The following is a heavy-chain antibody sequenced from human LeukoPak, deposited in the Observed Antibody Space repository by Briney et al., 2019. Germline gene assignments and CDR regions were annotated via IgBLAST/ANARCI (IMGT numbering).Heavy chain of an antibody. J-gene: IGHJ4*02. D-gene: IGHD6-13*01. CDR1: GYIFTNYY. CDR2: INPSGGST. Sequence: GASVKVSCKASGYIFTNYYMHWVRQAPGQGLEWMGIINPSGGSTSYAQKFHGRVTMTTDSPTSTVYLELCSLRSEDTAMYYCARDRSSGWYPLDYWGQGTLVTVSS. CDR3: ARDRSSGWYPLDY. V-gene: IGHV1-46*01.